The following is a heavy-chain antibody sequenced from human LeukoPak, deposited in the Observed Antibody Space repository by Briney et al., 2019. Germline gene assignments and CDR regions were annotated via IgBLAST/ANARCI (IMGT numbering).Heavy chain of an antibody. CDR1: GFTFSGYD. CDR3: AADIDFHFDY. CDR2: ISSSAYTV. J-gene: IGHJ4*02. D-gene: IGHD3/OR15-3a*01. Sequence: GGSLRLSCAASGFTFSGYDMRWVRQAPGKGLEWISHISSSAYTVNYAASVKGRFTISRDNAKNSLSLQMNTLRVEDTAVYYCAADIDFHFDYWGQGTLVTVSS. V-gene: IGHV3-48*01.